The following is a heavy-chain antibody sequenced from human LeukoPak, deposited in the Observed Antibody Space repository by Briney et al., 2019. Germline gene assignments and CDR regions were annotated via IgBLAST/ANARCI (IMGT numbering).Heavy chain of an antibody. Sequence: GGSLRLSCAASGFTFSRNWMHWVRQAPGKGLVWVSRINEDGSTTSYADSVKGRFTISRDNVKNTLYLQMNGLRAEDTAVYYCARGGLEPVDYWGQGNLVTVSS. CDR3: ARGGLEPVDY. CDR1: GFTFSRNW. V-gene: IGHV3-74*01. J-gene: IGHJ4*02. CDR2: INEDGSTT. D-gene: IGHD1-14*01.